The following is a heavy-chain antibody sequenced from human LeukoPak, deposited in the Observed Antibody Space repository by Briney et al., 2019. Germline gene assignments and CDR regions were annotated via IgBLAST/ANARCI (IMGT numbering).Heavy chain of an antibody. CDR3: ATHPVYDSSGYVHLKYFDL. CDR1: GYTFTSYD. V-gene: IGHV1-8*03. D-gene: IGHD3-22*01. J-gene: IGHJ2*01. Sequence: ASVKVSCKASGYTFTSYDINWVRQATGQGLEWMGWMNPNSGNTGYAQKFQGRVTITRNTSISTAYMELSSLRSEDTAVYYCATHPVYDSSGYVHLKYFDLWGRGTLVTVSS. CDR2: MNPNSGNT.